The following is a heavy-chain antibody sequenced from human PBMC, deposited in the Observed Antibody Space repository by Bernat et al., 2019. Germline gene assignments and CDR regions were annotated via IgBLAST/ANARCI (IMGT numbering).Heavy chain of an antibody. J-gene: IGHJ4*02. Sequence: VHLVQPGAEVKKLGASVKLSGKASGYTFTTYAMHWVRQAPGQRLEWMGWIDAGNGNTKYSQKLQGRVTITRDTSASTAYMELSSLTSEDTAVYFCARAMPTKEFDCWGQGILFSVSS. CDR2: IDAGNGNT. D-gene: IGHD5-24*01. V-gene: IGHV1-3*01. CDR1: GYTFTTYA. CDR3: ARAMPTKEFDC.